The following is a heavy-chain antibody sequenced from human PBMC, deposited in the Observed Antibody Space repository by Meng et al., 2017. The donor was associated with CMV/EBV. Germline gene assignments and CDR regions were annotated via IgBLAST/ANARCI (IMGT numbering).Heavy chain of an antibody. CDR3: ARSTTPNYDILTGPVFGLRHDAFDI. CDR1: GYTFTGYY. CDR2: INPNSGGT. V-gene: IGHV1-2*02. D-gene: IGHD3-9*01. J-gene: IGHJ3*02. Sequence: ASVKVSCKASGYTFTGYYMHWVRQAPGQGLEWMGWINPNSGGTNYAQKFQGRVTMTRDTSISTAYMELSRLRSDDTAVYYCARSTTPNYDILTGPVFGLRHDAFDIWGQGTMVTVSS.